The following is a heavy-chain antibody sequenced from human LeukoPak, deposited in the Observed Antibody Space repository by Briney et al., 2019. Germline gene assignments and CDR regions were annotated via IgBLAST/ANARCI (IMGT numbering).Heavy chain of an antibody. V-gene: IGHV4-39*07. CDR2: IYYSGST. CDR3: AITNIRYFDWLLYDY. CDR1: GGSISSSSYY. D-gene: IGHD3-9*01. Sequence: SETLSLTCTVSGGSISSSSYYWGWIRQPPGKGLEWIGSIYYSGSTYYNPSLKSRVTISVDTSKNQFSLKLSSVTAADTAVYYCAITNIRYFDWLLYDYWGQGTLVTVSS. J-gene: IGHJ4*02.